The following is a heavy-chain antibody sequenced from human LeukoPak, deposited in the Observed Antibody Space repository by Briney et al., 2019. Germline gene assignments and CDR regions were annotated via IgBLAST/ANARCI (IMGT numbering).Heavy chain of an antibody. J-gene: IGHJ6*02. D-gene: IGHD3-22*01. CDR2: MYVSGTT. V-gene: IGHV4-4*07. Sequence: SETLSLTCTVSGGSISSYYWSWIRQPPGKGLEWIGRMYVSGTTNYNPSLRSRVSMSMDTSKNQFSLRLTSVTAADTAVYYCARENYYDSSGYSEGMDVWGQGTTVTVS. CDR1: GGSISSYY. CDR3: ARENYYDSSGYSEGMDV.